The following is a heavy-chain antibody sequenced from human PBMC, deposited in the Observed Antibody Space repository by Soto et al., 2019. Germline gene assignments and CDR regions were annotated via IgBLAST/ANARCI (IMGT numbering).Heavy chain of an antibody. Sequence: SETLSLTCTVSGGSISSGGYYWSWIRQHPGKGLEWIGYIYYSGSTYYNPSLKSRVTISVDTSKNQFSLRLSSVTAADTAVYYCARAVESTDFDYWGQGTLVTVSS. CDR2: IYYSGST. CDR1: GGSISSGGYY. J-gene: IGHJ4*02. CDR3: ARAVESTDFDY. V-gene: IGHV4-31*03.